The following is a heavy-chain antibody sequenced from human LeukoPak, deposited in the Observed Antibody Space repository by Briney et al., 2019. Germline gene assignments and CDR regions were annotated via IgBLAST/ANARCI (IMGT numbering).Heavy chain of an antibody. J-gene: IGHJ2*01. CDR2: IYYSGST. V-gene: IGHV4-59*01. CDR3: ARSKGYHYWYFDL. Sequence: SETLSLTCTVSGGSISSYYWSWIRQPPGKGLEWIGYIYYSGSTNYNPSLKSRVTISVDTSKNQFSLKLSSVIAADTAVYYCARSKGYHYWYFDLWGRGTLVTVSS. D-gene: IGHD3-16*02. CDR1: GGSISSYY.